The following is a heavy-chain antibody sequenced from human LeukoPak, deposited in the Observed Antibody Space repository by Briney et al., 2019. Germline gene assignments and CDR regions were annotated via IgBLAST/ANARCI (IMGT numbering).Heavy chain of an antibody. CDR1: GFTFSSYS. CDR2: ISSSSSYI. Sequence: GGFLRLSCAASGFTFSSYSMNWVRQAPGKGLEWVSSISSSSSYIYYADSVKGRFTISRDNTKNSLYLQMNSLRAEDTAVYYCARDLSSDYFDYWGQGTLVTVSS. J-gene: IGHJ4*02. V-gene: IGHV3-21*01. CDR3: ARDLSSDYFDY. D-gene: IGHD3-10*01.